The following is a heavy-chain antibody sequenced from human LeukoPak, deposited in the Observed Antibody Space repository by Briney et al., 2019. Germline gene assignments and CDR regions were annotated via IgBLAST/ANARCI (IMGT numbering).Heavy chain of an antibody. CDR1: GYTLTELS. V-gene: IGHV1-24*01. J-gene: IGHJ4*02. CDR2: FDPEDGET. CDR3: ATGVITFGGVIETDY. Sequence: GASVKVSCKVSGYTLTELSMHWVRQAPGKGLEWMGGFDPEDGETIYAQKFQGRVTMTEDTSTDTAYMELSSLRSEDTAVYYCATGVITFGGVIETDYWGQGTLVTASS. D-gene: IGHD3-16*02.